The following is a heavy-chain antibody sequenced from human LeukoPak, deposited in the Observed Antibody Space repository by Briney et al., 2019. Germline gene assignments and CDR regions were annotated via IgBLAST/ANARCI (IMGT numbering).Heavy chain of an antibody. CDR3: ARFSSDCSTASCYLTY. V-gene: IGHV4-59*11. Sequence: SETLSLTCTVSGGSLSSHFWSWIRQPPGKGLELIGHIYYTGTTYYNPSLNSRVSISLDTSRNQFSLRLTSVTAADTAVYYCARFSSDCSTASCYLTYWGQGTLVTVSS. CDR2: IYYTGTT. J-gene: IGHJ4*02. D-gene: IGHD2-2*01. CDR1: GGSLSSHF.